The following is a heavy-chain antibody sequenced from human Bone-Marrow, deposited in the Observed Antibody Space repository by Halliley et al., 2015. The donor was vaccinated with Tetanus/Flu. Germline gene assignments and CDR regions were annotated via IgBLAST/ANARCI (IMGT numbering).Heavy chain of an antibody. CDR3: AREPDSWYHSFDV. CDR2: IIRSSGTI. D-gene: IGHD6-13*01. V-gene: IGHV3-48*04. J-gene: IGHJ3*01. Sequence: SCIIRSSGTIYEAGSLKGRFTISRDNAKNSLYLQMNSLRVEDTAMYYCAREPDSWYHSFDVWGQGTMVNGSS.